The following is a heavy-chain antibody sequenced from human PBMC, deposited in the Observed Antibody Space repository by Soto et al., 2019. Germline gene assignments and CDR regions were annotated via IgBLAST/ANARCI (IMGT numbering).Heavy chain of an antibody. CDR1: CYTFTSYG. V-gene: IGHV1-18*01. J-gene: IGHJ6*02. Sequence: SGKVSFKASCYTFTSYGISWVRQAPGQGLEWMGWISAYNGNTNYAQKLQGRVTMTTDTSTSTAYMELRSLRSDDTAVYYCARAVAGFGYYYYGMDVWGQGTTVTVSS. CDR2: ISAYNGNT. D-gene: IGHD6-19*01. CDR3: ARAVAGFGYYYYGMDV.